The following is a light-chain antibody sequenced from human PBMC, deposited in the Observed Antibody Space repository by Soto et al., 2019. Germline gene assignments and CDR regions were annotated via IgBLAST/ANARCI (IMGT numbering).Light chain of an antibody. CDR1: TSDVGGYNL. CDR3: CSYASSSSYV. CDR2: EGT. Sequence: QSALTQPASVSGSPGQSITISCSGTTSDVGGYNLVSWYQQHTAKAPKLLIYEGTQRPSGVSSRFSGSKSGNTVSLTISGLQAEDEADYYCCSYASSSSYVFGTGTKVTVL. J-gene: IGLJ1*01. V-gene: IGLV2-23*01.